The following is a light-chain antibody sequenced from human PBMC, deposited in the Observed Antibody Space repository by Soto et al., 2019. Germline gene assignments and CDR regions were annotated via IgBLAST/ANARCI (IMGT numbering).Light chain of an antibody. CDR2: GAS. J-gene: IGKJ1*01. CDR3: QQYGRSPRT. V-gene: IGKV3-20*01. CDR1: QSVSSNY. Sequence: EIVLTQSPGTLSLSPGERATLSCRASQSVSSNYLAWYQQKPGQAPRLLIYGASSRATGIPDRFSGSGCGTDFTLTISRLEPEDFAVYYCQQYGRSPRTFGQGTKVEIK.